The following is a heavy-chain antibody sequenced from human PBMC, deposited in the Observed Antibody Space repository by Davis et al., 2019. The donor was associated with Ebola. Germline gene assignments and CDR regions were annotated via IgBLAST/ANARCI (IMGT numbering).Heavy chain of an antibody. D-gene: IGHD6-13*01. CDR2: ISSDGDGT. CDR3: AKGGDSKYDMDV. V-gene: IGHV3-64*02. J-gene: IGHJ6*04. Sequence: GESLKISCAASGFIFNNYAMHWVRQAPGKGLQYVSSISSDGDGTSYADSVKDRFIVSRDNSKNTLSLQMNSLRPEDTAVYYCAKGGDSKYDMDVWGKGTTVTVSS. CDR1: GFIFNNYA.